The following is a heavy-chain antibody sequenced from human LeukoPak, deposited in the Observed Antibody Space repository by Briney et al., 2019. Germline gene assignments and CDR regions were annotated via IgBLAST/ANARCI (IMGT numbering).Heavy chain of an antibody. CDR3: ARLSYDSSGYSYGDDAFDI. V-gene: IGHV5-51*01. D-gene: IGHD3-22*01. CDR2: IYPGDSDT. CDR1: GYSFTSYW. Sequence: GESLNISCKGSGYSFTSYWIGWVRQMPGKGLEWMGIIYPGDSDTRYSPSFQGQVTISADKSISTAYLQWSSLKASDTAMYYCARLSYDSSGYSYGDDAFDIWGQGTMVTVSS. J-gene: IGHJ3*02.